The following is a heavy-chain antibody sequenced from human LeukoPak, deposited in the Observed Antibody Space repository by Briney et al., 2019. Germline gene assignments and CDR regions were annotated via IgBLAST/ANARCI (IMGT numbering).Heavy chain of an antibody. V-gene: IGHV4-34*01. CDR3: ARGRMTFDY. J-gene: IGHJ4*02. CDR2: INHSGST. Sequence: SETLSLTCAVYGGSFSGYYWIWIRQPPGKGLEWIGEINHSGSTNYNPSLKSRVTISVDTSKNQFSLKLSSVTAADTAVYYCARGRMTFDYWGQGTLVTVSS. D-gene: IGHD2/OR15-2a*01. CDR1: GGSFSGYY.